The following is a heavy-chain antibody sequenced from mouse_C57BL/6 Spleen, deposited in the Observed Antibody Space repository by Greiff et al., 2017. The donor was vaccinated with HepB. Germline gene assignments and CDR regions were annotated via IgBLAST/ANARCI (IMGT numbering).Heavy chain of an antibody. D-gene: IGHD2-1*01. CDR2: ILPGSGST. CDR3: ASGNGNYRFGYFDY. J-gene: IGHJ2*01. V-gene: IGHV1-9*01. CDR1: GYTFTGYW. Sequence: QVQLKQSGAELMKPGASVKLSCKATGYTFTGYWIEWVKQRPGHGLEWIGEILPGSGSTNYNEKFKGKATFTADTSSNTAYMQLSSLTTEDSAIYYCASGNGNYRFGYFDYWGQGTTLTVSS.